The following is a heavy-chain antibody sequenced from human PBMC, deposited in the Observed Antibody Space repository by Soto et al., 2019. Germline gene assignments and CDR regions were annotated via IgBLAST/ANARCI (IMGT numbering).Heavy chain of an antibody. CDR2: ISYDGSNK. CDR1: GFTFSSYA. J-gene: IGHJ4*02. Sequence: GGSLRLSCAASGFTFSSYAMHWVRQAPGKGLEWVAVISYDGSNKYYADSVKGRFTISRDNSKNTLYLQMNSLRAEDTAVYYCARTSIAVAGPFDYWGPGTLFTFSS. D-gene: IGHD6-19*01. CDR3: ARTSIAVAGPFDY. V-gene: IGHV3-30-3*01.